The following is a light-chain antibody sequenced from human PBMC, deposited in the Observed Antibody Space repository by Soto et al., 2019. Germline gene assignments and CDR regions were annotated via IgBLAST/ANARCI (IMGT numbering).Light chain of an antibody. J-gene: IGKJ2*02. Sequence: EIVLTQSPATLSLSPGERATLSCRASQSVSSLLAWYQQKSGQPPRLLISDASNRATGVPARFSGSGSGTDFTLIISSLEPEDFAVYYCQQRGKWPSTFGPGTKVEMK. CDR2: DAS. CDR3: QQRGKWPST. V-gene: IGKV3-11*01. CDR1: QSVSSL.